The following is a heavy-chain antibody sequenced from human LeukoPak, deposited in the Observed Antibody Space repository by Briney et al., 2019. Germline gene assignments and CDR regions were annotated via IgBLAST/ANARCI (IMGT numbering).Heavy chain of an antibody. CDR1: GFTFSSYE. J-gene: IGHJ4*02. CDR3: ARHSSGWYPYDY. Sequence: GGSLRLSCAASGFTFSSYEMNWVRQAPGKGREWVSYISSSGSTIYYADSVKGRFTISRDNAKNSLYLQMNSLRAEDTAVYYCARHSSGWYPYDYWGQGTLVTVSS. CDR2: ISSSGSTI. V-gene: IGHV3-48*03. D-gene: IGHD6-19*01.